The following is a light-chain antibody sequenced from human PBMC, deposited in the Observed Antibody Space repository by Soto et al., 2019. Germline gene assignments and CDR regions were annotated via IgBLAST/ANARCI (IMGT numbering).Light chain of an antibody. CDR2: DVS. J-gene: IGLJ1*01. CDR1: SGDIGDYNY. CDR3: CSYTRSGTLI. V-gene: IGLV2-14*01. Sequence: QSVLTQPASVSGSPGQSITISCVGTSGDIGDYNYVSWYQQHPGNVPKVIIYDVSNRPSGVSYRFSGTKSGNTASLTVSGFQAEDEAEYYCCSYTRSGTLIFGTGTKVTVL.